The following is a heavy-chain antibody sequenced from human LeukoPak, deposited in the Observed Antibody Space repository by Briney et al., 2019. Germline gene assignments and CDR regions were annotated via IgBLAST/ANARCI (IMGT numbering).Heavy chain of an antibody. V-gene: IGHV4-4*02. D-gene: IGHD3-9*01. CDR2: IYHSGST. J-gene: IGHJ3*02. CDR3: ASTSGRAYFDWLLMNDAFDI. Sequence: SGTLSLTCAVSGGSISSSNWWSWVRQPPGKGLEWLGEIYHSGSTNYNPSLKSRVTISVDKSKNQFSLKLSSVTAADTAVYYCASTSGRAYFDWLLMNDAFDIWGQGTMVTVSS. CDR1: GGSISSSNW.